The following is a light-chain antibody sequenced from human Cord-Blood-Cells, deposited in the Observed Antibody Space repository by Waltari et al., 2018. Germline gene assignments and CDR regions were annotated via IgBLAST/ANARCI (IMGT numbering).Light chain of an antibody. Sequence: QSALTQPRSVSGSPGQSVTISCTGTSSDVGRYNYVSWYQQHPGKAPNRMIYDVSKRPSGVPDRFSGSKSGNTASLTISGLQAEDEADYYCCSYAGSYTWVFGGGTKLTVL. CDR1: SSDVGRYNY. J-gene: IGLJ3*02. CDR3: CSYAGSYTWV. V-gene: IGLV2-11*01. CDR2: DVS.